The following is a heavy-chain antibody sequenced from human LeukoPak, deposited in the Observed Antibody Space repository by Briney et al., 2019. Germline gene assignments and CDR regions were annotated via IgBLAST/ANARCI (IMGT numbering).Heavy chain of an antibody. CDR1: RGSISSPNYY. V-gene: IGHV4-61*01. CDR2: IYYSGST. Sequence: SETLSLTCSVSRGSISSPNYYWGWIRQSPGKGLEWIGYIYYSGSTNYNPSLKSRVTISVDTSKNQFSLRLSSVTAADTALYYCARVAGYMVEDYFDYWGQGTLVTVSS. J-gene: IGHJ4*02. D-gene: IGHD6-13*01. CDR3: ARVAGYMVEDYFDY.